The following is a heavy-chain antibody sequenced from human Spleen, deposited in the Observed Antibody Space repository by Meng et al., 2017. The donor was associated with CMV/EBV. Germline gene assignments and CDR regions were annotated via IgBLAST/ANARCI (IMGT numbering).Heavy chain of an antibody. J-gene: IGHJ4*02. CDR3: ARVGQAGATTFDY. D-gene: IGHD1-26*01. Sequence: GESLKISCAASGFTFSTYWMHWVRQAPGKGLVWVSRINSDGSSTSYADSVKGRFTLSRDNAKNTLYLQMNSLRAEDTAVYYCARVGQAGATTFDYWGQGALVTVSS. CDR1: GFTFSTYW. V-gene: IGHV3-74*01. CDR2: INSDGSST.